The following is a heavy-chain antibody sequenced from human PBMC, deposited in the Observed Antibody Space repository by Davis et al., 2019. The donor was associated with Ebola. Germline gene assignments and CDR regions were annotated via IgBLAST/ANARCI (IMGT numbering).Heavy chain of an antibody. D-gene: IGHD1-26*01. J-gene: IGHJ6*02. Sequence: GGSLRLSCKDSGNSFASHWITWVRQVPGKGLEWMGRIDPSDSYTNYSPSFQGHVTISADKSVSTAYLQWSSLKASDTAMYYCAKTSNVGYYYGMDVWGQGTVVTASS. V-gene: IGHV5-10-1*01. CDR2: IDPSDSYT. CDR3: AKTSNVGYYYGMDV. CDR1: GNSFASHW.